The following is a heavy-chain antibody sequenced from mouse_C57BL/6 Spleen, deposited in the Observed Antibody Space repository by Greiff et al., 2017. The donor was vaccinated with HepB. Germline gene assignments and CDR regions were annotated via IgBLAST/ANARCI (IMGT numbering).Heavy chain of an antibody. Sequence: VQLQQSGAELVRPGASVTLFCKASGYTFTDYEMHWVKQTPVHGLEWIGAIDPETGGTAYNQKFKGKAILTADKSSSTAYMELRSLTSEDSAVYYCTRQGKLAWFAYWGQGTLVTVSA. CDR3: TRQGKLAWFAY. CDR1: GYTFTDYE. V-gene: IGHV1-15*01. D-gene: IGHD4-1*01. J-gene: IGHJ3*01. CDR2: IDPETGGT.